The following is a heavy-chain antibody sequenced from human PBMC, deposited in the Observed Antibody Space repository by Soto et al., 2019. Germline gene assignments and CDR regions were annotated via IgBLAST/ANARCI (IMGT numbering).Heavy chain of an antibody. CDR1: RGSFSSVTYY. D-gene: IGHD3-22*01. J-gene: IGHJ3*02. V-gene: IGHV4-31*03. CDR3: ARAPDPYYYDGSGYYISDAFDK. CDR2: IYYSGRT. Sequence: QVQLQESGPGLVKPSQTLSLTCTVSRGSFSSVTYYWSWLRQHPGNVLELIGYIYYSGRTYYNPSLKSRVTLALDTSQNQFSVKLSSVPAADTAVYDCARAPDPYYYDGSGYYISDAFDKWGQGTMVTVSS.